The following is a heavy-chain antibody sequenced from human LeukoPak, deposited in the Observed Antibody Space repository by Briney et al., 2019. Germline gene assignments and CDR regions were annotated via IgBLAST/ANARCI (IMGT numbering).Heavy chain of an antibody. D-gene: IGHD4-11*01. CDR3: ARDYTVARYLEF. CDR2: IWYDGSNE. V-gene: IGHV3-33*01. CDR1: GFTFSSYG. J-gene: IGHJ4*02. Sequence: GRSLRLSCAASGFTFSSYGMHWVRQAPGKGLEWVAVIWYDGSNEYYADSVKGRFTISRDNSKNTLYLQMNSLGAEDTAVYYCARDYTVARYLEFWGQGTLVTGSS.